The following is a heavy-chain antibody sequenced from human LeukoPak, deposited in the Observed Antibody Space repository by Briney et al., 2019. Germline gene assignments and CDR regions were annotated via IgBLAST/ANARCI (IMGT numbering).Heavy chain of an antibody. CDR3: ASGPTYCSGGSCWVGNY. CDR1: GYTFTSYG. CDR2: ISTYNGAT. D-gene: IGHD2-15*01. Sequence: APVKVSCKASGYTFTSYGISWVRQAPGQGLEWMGWISTYNGATNYPQNLQGRVTMTTDTSTSTAYMELRSLRSDDTAVYYCASGPTYCSGGSCWVGNYWGQGTLVTVSS. V-gene: IGHV1-18*01. J-gene: IGHJ4*02.